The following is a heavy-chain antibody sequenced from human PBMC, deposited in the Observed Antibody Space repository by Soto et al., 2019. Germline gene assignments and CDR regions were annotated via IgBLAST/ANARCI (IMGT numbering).Heavy chain of an antibody. V-gene: IGHV1-2*04. D-gene: IGHD1-26*01. J-gene: IGHJ4*02. CDR3: ARGATVGASDH. Sequence: QVQLVQSGAEVKQPGASVKVSCKASGYTFTGYYMHWVRQAPGQGLEWMGWINPNSGGTNYAQKLQGWVTMARDTSISTAYMELSRLRDDDTAVYYCARGATVGASDHWGQGTLVTVSS. CDR2: INPNSGGT. CDR1: GYTFTGYY.